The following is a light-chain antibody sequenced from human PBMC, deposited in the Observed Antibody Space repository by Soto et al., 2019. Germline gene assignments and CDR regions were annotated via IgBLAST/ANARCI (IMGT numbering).Light chain of an antibody. CDR2: GAS. CDR3: QQYGSSPLT. V-gene: IGKV3-20*01. CDR1: QSVSSNY. J-gene: IGKJ4*01. Sequence: EIVLAQSPGTLSLSPGERATLSCRASQSVSSNYLAWYQQKPGQAPRLLIYGASGRATGIPDRFSGSGSGTDFTLTISRLEPEDFAVYYCQQYGSSPLTFGGGTKV.